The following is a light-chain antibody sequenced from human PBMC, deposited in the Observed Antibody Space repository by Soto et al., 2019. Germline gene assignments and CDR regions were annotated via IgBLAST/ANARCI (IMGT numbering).Light chain of an antibody. CDR1: QSMSNY. CDR3: QHYNSYSEA. J-gene: IGKJ1*01. V-gene: IGKV1-39*01. CDR2: AAS. Sequence: DIQMAQSPSSLSASVGDRATITCRASQSMSNYLNWYQQKPGKAPKLLIYAASTLQSGVPSRFSGSGSGTDFTLTISSLQPEDFATYYCQHYNSYSEAFGQGTKVDIK.